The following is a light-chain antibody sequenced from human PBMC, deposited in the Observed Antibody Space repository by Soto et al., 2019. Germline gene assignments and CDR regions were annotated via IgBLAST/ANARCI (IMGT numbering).Light chain of an antibody. CDR2: HAS. J-gene: IGKJ3*01. V-gene: IGKV1-5*01. CDR3: VHAFVLSC. CDR1: QSMFTY. Sequence: FAVSLYKEDRVTITCRASQSMFTYLAWYQQKPGEAPKLLIFHASSLQSGVPSRFSGSGSGTEFTLSISGLQPDDFGTYNCVHAFVLSCFGP.